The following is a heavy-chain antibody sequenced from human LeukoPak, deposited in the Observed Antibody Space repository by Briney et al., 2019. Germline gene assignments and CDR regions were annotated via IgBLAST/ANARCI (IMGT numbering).Heavy chain of an antibody. J-gene: IGHJ3*02. CDR1: GYTFTGYY. Sequence: ASVKVSCKASGYTFTGYYMHWVRQAPGQGLEWMGWINPNSGGTNYAQKFQGRVTMTRDTSISTAYMELSRLRSDDTAVYYCARGTYDSSGRDAFDIWGQGTMVTVSS. V-gene: IGHV1-2*02. D-gene: IGHD3-22*01. CDR2: INPNSGGT. CDR3: ARGTYDSSGRDAFDI.